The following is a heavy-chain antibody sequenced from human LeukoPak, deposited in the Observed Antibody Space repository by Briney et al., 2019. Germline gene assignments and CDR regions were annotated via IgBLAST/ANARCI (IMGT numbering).Heavy chain of an antibody. CDR1: GFTFSNYA. Sequence: GGSLRLSCATSGFTFSNYAMTWVRQAPGKGLEWVSGISCRGGTTYYADSVKGRFTISRDNSKNTLYLQLNSLRAEDTAVYYCAKRPTNYHDSSGYYYWYFDLWGRGTLVTASS. CDR3: AKRPTNYHDSSGYYYWYFDL. D-gene: IGHD3-22*01. V-gene: IGHV3-23*01. CDR2: ISCRGGTT. J-gene: IGHJ2*01.